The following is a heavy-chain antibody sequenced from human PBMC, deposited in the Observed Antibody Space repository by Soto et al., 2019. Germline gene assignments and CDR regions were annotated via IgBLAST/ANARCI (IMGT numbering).Heavy chain of an antibody. Sequence: QVQLVQSGAEVKKPGASVKVSCKASGYTFTSYDINWVRQATGQGLEWMGWMNPNSGNTGYAQKFQGRVTMTRNTSISTAYMELSSLRSEDTAVYYCARGGRFFGVVIGNWFDPWGQGTLVTVSS. CDR1: GYTFTSYD. CDR2: MNPNSGNT. D-gene: IGHD3-3*01. J-gene: IGHJ5*02. V-gene: IGHV1-8*01. CDR3: ARGGRFFGVVIGNWFDP.